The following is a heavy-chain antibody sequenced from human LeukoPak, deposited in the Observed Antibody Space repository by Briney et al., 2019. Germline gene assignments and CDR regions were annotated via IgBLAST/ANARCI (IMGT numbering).Heavy chain of an antibody. CDR3: AGSSIAAPGYYYYYMDV. D-gene: IGHD6-6*01. J-gene: IGHJ6*03. Sequence: SETLSLTCTVSGGSISSYYWSWIRQPPGKGLEWIGYIYYSGSTNYNPSLKSRVTISVDTSKNQFSLKLSSVTAADTAVYYCAGSSIAAPGYYYYYMDVWGKGTTVTVSS. CDR1: GGSISSYY. CDR2: IYYSGST. V-gene: IGHV4-59*01.